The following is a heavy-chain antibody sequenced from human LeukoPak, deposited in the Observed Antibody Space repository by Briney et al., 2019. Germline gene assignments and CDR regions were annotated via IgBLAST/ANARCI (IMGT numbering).Heavy chain of an antibody. J-gene: IGHJ4*02. CDR3: ARVGSWGLFDY. Sequence: ATLSLTCPVSGVSISSYYWSWIRPPPGRALEWIGYIYYSGSTNYNPSLKSRVTISVDTSKSQFSLKLSSVTAADTAVYYCARVGSWGLFDYWGQGTLVTVSS. CDR1: GVSISSYY. D-gene: IGHD3-16*01. CDR2: IYYSGST. V-gene: IGHV4-59*01.